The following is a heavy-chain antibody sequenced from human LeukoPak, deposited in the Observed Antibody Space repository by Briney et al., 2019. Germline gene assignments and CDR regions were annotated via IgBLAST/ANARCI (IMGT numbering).Heavy chain of an antibody. V-gene: IGHV3-7*01. CDR2: IKQDGSGE. CDR3: TTGYSSGWYNEGNY. Sequence: PGGSLRLSCVASGFTFSRYWMSWVRQAPGKGLEWVAKIKQDGSGEYYLDSVKGRFTISRDNAKNSLYLQMSSLRDDDTAVYFCTTGYSSGWYNEGNYWGQGALVTVSS. D-gene: IGHD6-19*01. J-gene: IGHJ4*02. CDR1: GFTFSRYW.